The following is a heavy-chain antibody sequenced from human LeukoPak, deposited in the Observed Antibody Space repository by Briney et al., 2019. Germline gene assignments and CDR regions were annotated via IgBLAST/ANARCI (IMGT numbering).Heavy chain of an antibody. Sequence: GGSLRLSCAASGFTVSSNYMSWVRQAPGKGLEWVSVIYSGGSTYYADSVKGRFTISRDNSKNTLYLQMNSLRAEDTAVYYCLTGYNHAVDWFDPWGQGTLVTVSS. CDR2: IYSGGST. CDR3: LTGYNHAVDWFDP. V-gene: IGHV3-66*01. CDR1: GFTVSSNY. D-gene: IGHD3-9*01. J-gene: IGHJ5*02.